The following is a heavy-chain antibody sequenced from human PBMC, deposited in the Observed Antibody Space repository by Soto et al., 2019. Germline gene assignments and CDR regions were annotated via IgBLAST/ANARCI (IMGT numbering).Heavy chain of an antibody. CDR2: INPNSGGT. CDR3: ARDNDFWSGSGLWFDP. CDR1: GYTFTGYY. Sequence: ASVKVSCKASGYTFTGYYMHWVRQAPEQGLEWMGWINPNSGGTNYAQKFQGWVTMTRDTSISTAYMELSRLRSDDTAVYYCARDNDFWSGSGLWFDPWGQGTLVTVSS. D-gene: IGHD3-3*01. V-gene: IGHV1-2*04. J-gene: IGHJ5*02.